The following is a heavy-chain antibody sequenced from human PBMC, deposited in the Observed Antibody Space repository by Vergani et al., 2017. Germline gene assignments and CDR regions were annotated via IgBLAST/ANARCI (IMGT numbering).Heavy chain of an antibody. CDR1: GFTFSSYA. D-gene: IGHD4-17*01. CDR3: ATTQHDYGEEDAFDI. J-gene: IGHJ3*02. Sequence: EVQLLESGGGLVQPGGSLRLSCAASGFTFSSYAMSWVRQAPGKGVGWVSAISGSGGSKYYSDSVKGRFTISRDNSKNTLYLQMNSLRAEDTAVYYCATTQHDYGEEDAFDIWGQGTMVTVSS. CDR2: ISGSGGSK. V-gene: IGHV3-23*01.